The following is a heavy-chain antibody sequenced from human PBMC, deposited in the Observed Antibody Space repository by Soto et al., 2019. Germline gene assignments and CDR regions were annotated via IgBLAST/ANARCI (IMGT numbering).Heavy chain of an antibody. CDR3: ATDHIVVVPAAPNYYYYYYGMDV. J-gene: IGHJ6*02. V-gene: IGHV1-24*01. CDR2: FDPEDGET. Sequence: GDSVKVSCKVSGYTLTELSMHWVRQAPGKGLEWMGGFDPEDGETIYAQKFQGRVTMTEDTSTDTAYMELSSLRSEDTAVYYCATDHIVVVPAAPNYYYYYYGMDVWGQGTTVTGSS. D-gene: IGHD2-2*01. CDR1: GYTLTELS.